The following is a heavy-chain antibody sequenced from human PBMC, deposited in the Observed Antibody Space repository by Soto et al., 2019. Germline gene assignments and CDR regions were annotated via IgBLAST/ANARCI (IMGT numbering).Heavy chain of an antibody. V-gene: IGHV4-61*01. CDR3: ATSGSYYYYYGMDV. J-gene: IGHJ6*02. CDR1: GGSVSSGSYY. Sequence: QVQLQESGPGLVKPSETLSLTCTVSGGSVSSGSYYWSWIRPPPGEGLEWIGYIYYSGSTNYNPSLKSRVTISVDTSKNQFSLKLSSVTAADTAVYYCATSGSYYYYYGMDVWGQGTTVTVSS. CDR2: IYYSGST. D-gene: IGHD1-26*01.